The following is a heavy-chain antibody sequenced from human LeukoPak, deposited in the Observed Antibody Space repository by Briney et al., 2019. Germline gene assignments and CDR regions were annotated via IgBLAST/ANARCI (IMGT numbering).Heavy chain of an antibody. J-gene: IGHJ4*02. CDR1: GGSFSGYY. CDR2: INHSGST. Sequence: PSETLSLTCAVYGGSFSGYYWSWIRQPPGKGLEWIREINHSGSTNYNPSLKSRVTISVDTSKNQFSLKLSSVTAADTAVYYCAREEAAGYFDYWGQGTLVTVSS. V-gene: IGHV4-34*01. D-gene: IGHD6-13*01. CDR3: AREEAAGYFDY.